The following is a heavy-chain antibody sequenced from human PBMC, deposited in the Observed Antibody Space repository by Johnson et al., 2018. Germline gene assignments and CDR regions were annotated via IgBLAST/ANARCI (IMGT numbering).Heavy chain of an antibody. CDR1: GFTFSSYW. J-gene: IGHJ4*02. CDR3: ARGNWGSLDY. CDR2: INTDGSIT. D-gene: IGHD7-27*01. V-gene: IGHV3-74*03. Sequence: EVQLVETGGGLVQPGGSLRLSCAASGFTFSSYWMHWVRQAPGKGLVWVSRINTDGSITTYADSVKGRFTFSSDNARNTLFLQMNSLTAEDTAMYYCARGNWGSLDYWGQGMLVTVSS.